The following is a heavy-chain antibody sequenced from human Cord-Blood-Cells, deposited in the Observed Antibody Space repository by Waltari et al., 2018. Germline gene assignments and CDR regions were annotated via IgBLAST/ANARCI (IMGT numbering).Heavy chain of an antibody. CDR2: ISYDGSNK. Sequence: GFTFSSYCMHWVRQAPGKGLEWVAVISYDGSNKYYADSVKGRFTISRDNSKNTLYLQMNSLRAEDTAVYYCAKSSYGFRGAFDIWGQGTMVTVSS. CDR1: GFTFSSYC. D-gene: IGHD5-18*01. J-gene: IGHJ3*02. V-gene: IGHV3-30*18. CDR3: AKSSYGFRGAFDI.